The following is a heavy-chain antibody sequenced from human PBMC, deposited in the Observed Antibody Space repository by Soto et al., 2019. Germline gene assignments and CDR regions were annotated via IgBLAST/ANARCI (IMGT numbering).Heavy chain of an antibody. CDR3: ARLKAAGYYYYYYMDV. CDR1: GYSFTSYW. J-gene: IGHJ6*03. Sequence: GESLKISCKGSGYSFTSYWIGWVRQMPGKGLEWMGIIYPGDSDTRYSPSFQGQVTISADKSISTAYLQWSSLKASDTAMYYCARLKAAGYYYYYYMDVWGKGTTVTVSS. CDR2: IYPGDSDT. V-gene: IGHV5-51*01. D-gene: IGHD6-13*01.